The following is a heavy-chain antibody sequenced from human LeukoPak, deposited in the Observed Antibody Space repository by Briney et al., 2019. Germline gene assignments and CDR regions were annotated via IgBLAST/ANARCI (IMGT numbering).Heavy chain of an antibody. Sequence: GGSLRLSCAASGFAFGGYSLSWVRQTPGKGLEWVSHIHDDGSRTYYADSVKGRFTISRDNSKSTMYLQMNTLRVEDTALYYCAKARAAVVEAAINYWGQGILVTVSP. CDR1: GFAFGGYS. CDR3: AKARAAVVEAAINY. CDR2: IHDDGSRT. D-gene: IGHD2-15*01. V-gene: IGHV3-23*01. J-gene: IGHJ4*02.